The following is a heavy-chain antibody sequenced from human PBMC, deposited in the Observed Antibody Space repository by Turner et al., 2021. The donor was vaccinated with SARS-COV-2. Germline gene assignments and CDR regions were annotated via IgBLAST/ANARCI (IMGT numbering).Heavy chain of an antibody. CDR1: GFTFSSYG. Sequence: QVQLVESGVGVVQPRRSLRLSCASSGFTFSSYGMHWVRQAPGKRLEWVAVTSYDGSNKYYADSVKGRFTISRDNSKNTLYLQMNSLRAEDKAVYYCAKQQGLYSNPMYYFDYWGQGTLVTVSS. CDR2: TSYDGSNK. J-gene: IGHJ4*02. D-gene: IGHD4-4*01. CDR3: AKQQGLYSNPMYYFDY. V-gene: IGHV3-30*18.